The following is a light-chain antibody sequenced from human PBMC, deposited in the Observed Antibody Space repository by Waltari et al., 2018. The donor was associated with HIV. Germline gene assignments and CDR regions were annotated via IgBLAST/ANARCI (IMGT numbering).Light chain of an antibody. V-gene: IGLV1-44*01. J-gene: IGLJ2*01. CDR2: SNN. CDR3: AAWDDSRNGEVI. CDR1: NSNIGSNS. Sequence: QSVLTQPPSASGTPGQRVTISCSGRNSNIGSNSVNWYQQVPGTAPKLLIYSNNQQPSWVPDRFSGSKSGNSASLAISGLRSEDEADYYCAAWDDSRNGEVIFGGGTKLTVL.